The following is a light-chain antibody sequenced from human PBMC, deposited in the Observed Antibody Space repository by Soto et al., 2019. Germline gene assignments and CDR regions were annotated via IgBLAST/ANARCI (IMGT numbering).Light chain of an antibody. V-gene: IGLV2-14*01. CDR2: GVT. CDR1: NNDIGGYNS. Sequence: QSALTQPASVSGSPGQSITISCTGSNNDIGGYNSVSWYQQHPDKAPKLLIFGVTNWPSGVSDRFSGSKSGNTASLTISALQAEDEADYYCTSYTSVTIVVFGGGTKLTVL. J-gene: IGLJ2*01. CDR3: TSYTSVTIVV.